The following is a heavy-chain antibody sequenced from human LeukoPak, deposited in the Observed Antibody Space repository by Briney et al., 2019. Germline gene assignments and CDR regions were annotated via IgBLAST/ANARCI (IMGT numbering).Heavy chain of an antibody. D-gene: IGHD5-24*01. J-gene: IGHJ4*02. Sequence: SVKVSCKASGGTFSSYAISWVRQAPGQGLEWMGGIIPIFGTANYAQKFQGRVTITADESTSTAYMELSSLRSEDTAVYYCARSLFGDGYNFDYWGQGTLVTVSS. CDR1: GGTFSSYA. CDR3: ARSLFGDGYNFDY. V-gene: IGHV1-69*13. CDR2: IIPIFGTA.